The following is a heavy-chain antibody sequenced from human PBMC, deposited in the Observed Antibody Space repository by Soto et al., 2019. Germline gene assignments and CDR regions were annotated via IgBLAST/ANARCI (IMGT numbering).Heavy chain of an antibody. D-gene: IGHD6-19*01. CDR2: INSDGSST. Sequence: PGGSLRLSCAASGFTFSSYWMHWVRQAPGKGLVWVSRINSDGSSTSHADSVKGRFTISRDNAKSTLYLQMNSLRAEDTAVYYCARDPIAVAGNFDYWGQGTLVTVSS. V-gene: IGHV3-74*01. CDR1: GFTFSSYW. CDR3: ARDPIAVAGNFDY. J-gene: IGHJ4*02.